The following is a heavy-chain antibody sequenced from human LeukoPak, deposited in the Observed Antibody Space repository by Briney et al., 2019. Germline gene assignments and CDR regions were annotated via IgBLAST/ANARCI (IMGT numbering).Heavy chain of an antibody. CDR3: ARDITIPRYYGMDV. V-gene: IGHV1-18*01. J-gene: IGHJ6*02. Sequence: ASVKVSCKASGYTFPGYGISWVRQAPGRGLEWMGWISAYNGKTKYAQKVQGRVTMTTDTSTSTTYMELRSLRSDDTAVYYCARDITIPRYYGMDVWGQGTTVTVS. CDR1: GYTFPGYG. CDR2: ISAYNGKT. D-gene: IGHD3-3*01.